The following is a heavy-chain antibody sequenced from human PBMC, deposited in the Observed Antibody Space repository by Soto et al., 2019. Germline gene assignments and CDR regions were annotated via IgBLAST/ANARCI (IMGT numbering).Heavy chain of an antibody. CDR2: ISGSGGST. J-gene: IGHJ4*02. CDR1: GFTFSSYA. D-gene: IGHD6-13*01. CDR3: AKDRLSSSWLLTFDY. V-gene: IGHV3-23*01. Sequence: EVQLLESGGGLVQPGGSLRLSRAASGFTFSSYAMSWVRQAPGKGLEWVSAISGSGGSTYYADSVKGRFTISRDNSKNTLYLQMNSLRAEDTAVYYCAKDRLSSSWLLTFDYWGQGTLVTVSS.